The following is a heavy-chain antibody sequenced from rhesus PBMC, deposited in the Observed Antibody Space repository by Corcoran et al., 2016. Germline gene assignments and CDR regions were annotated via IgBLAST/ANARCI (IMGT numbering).Heavy chain of an antibody. CDR3: ARESVLVVVAIGAFDY. Sequence: QLQLQESGPGPVKPSETLSLTCAVSGGSISSNYWSWIRQPPGKGLEWIGRISGSGGSPDYNPSLKSRVTISTDTSKNQFSLKLSSVTAADTAVYYCARESVLVVVAIGAFDYWGQGVLVTVSS. D-gene: IGHD2-21*01. J-gene: IGHJ4*01. CDR1: GGSISSNY. V-gene: IGHV4-173*01. CDR2: ISGSGGSP.